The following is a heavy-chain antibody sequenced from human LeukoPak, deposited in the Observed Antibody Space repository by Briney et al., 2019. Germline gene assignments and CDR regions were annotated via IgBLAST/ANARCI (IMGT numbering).Heavy chain of an antibody. CDR2: MDPTGSQK. J-gene: IGHJ4*02. D-gene: IGHD1-1*01. CDR1: QFTFNGSW. CDR3: AIWTSGNY. Sequence: PRGSLGLSCADSQFTFNGSWMNWARQAPGKGLEWVANMDPTGSQKRYVGSVRGRFTISKDDPGASLYLDMHSLRAEDTAIYYCAIWTSGNYWGQGTLVTVSS. V-gene: IGHV3-7*01.